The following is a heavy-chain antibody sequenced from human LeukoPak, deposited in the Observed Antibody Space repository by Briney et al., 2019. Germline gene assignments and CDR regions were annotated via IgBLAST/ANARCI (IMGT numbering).Heavy chain of an antibody. CDR1: GFIFSDYW. V-gene: IGHV3-7*01. D-gene: IGHD3-10*01. CDR3: ARMVKDSGTSRPLDY. Sequence: AGGSLRLSCAASGFIFSDYWMNWVRQTPGKGLEWVANIKKDGSEKYYVDSVRGRFTISRDNAKNSLYLQLNSLRAGDTAVYFCARMVKDSGTSRPLDYWGQGTLVTVSS. J-gene: IGHJ4*02. CDR2: IKKDGSEK.